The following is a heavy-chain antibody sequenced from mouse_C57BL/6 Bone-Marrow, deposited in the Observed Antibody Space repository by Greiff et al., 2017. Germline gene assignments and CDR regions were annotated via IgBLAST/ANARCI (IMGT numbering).Heavy chain of an antibody. V-gene: IGHV1-63*01. CDR2: IYPGGGYT. J-gene: IGHJ1*03. CDR1: GYTFTHYW. CDR3: ARYRGYWYFDV. Sequence: QVQLQQSGAELVRPGTSVKMSCKASGYTFTHYWIGWAKQRPGHGLEWIGDIYPGGGYTNYNEKFKGKATLTADKSSSTAYMQFSSLTSEDSAIYYCARYRGYWYFDVWGTGTTVTVSS.